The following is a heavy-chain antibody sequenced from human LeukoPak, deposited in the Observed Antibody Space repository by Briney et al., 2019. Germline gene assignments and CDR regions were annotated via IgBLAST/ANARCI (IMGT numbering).Heavy chain of an antibody. Sequence: SETLSLTCAVYGSFSGHFWSWVRQSPEKGLEWIGEINLGGNTNYNPSLKSRVIISVDTSKNHFSLKLSSVTAADTAVYYCASRVIEYYNWFDPWGQGTLVTVSS. V-gene: IGHV4-34*01. J-gene: IGHJ5*02. CDR3: ASRVIEYYNWFDP. CDR1: GSFSGHF. D-gene: IGHD2/OR15-2a*01. CDR2: INLGGNT.